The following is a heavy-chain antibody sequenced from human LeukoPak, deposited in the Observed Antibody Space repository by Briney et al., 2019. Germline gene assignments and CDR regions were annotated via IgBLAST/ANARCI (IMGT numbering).Heavy chain of an antibody. J-gene: IGHJ6*02. CDR1: GYAFTTYG. V-gene: IGHV1-18*01. CDR2: ISAYNGNI. D-gene: IGHD1-26*01. Sequence: ASVTVSCKASGYAFTTYGITWVRQAPGQGLEWMGWISAYNGNINYAQKLQGRVTMTTDTSTSTAYMELRSLRSDDTAVYYCAREELQYYYYGMDVWGQGTTVTVSS. CDR3: AREELQYYYYGMDV.